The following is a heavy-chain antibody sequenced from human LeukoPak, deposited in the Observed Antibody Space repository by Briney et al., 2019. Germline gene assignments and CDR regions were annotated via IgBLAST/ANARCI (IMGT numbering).Heavy chain of an antibody. CDR1: GFTFSSYA. CDR3: AKDRYSTSSTFTINPFDY. J-gene: IGHJ4*02. CDR2: ISYDGSNK. V-gene: IGHV3-30-3*01. D-gene: IGHD6-13*01. Sequence: PGGSLRLSCAASGFTFSSYAMHWVRQAPGKRLEWVAVISYDGSNKYYADSVKGRFTISRDNSKNTLYLQMNSLRVEDTAVYYCAKDRYSTSSTFTINPFDYWGQGILVTVSS.